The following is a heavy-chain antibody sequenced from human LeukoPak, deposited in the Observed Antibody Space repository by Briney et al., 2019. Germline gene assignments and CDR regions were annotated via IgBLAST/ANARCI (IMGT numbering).Heavy chain of an antibody. V-gene: IGHV1-18*01. D-gene: IGHD3-9*01. CDR2: ISAYNGNT. J-gene: IGHJ4*02. CDR3: ARGRLRFDWPILFDY. CDR1: GYTFTSYG. Sequence: ASVKVSCKASGYTFTSYGISWVRQAPGQGLEWKGWISAYNGNTNYAQKLQGRVTMTTDTSTSTAYMELRSLRSDDTAVYYCARGRLRFDWPILFDYWGQGTLVTVSS.